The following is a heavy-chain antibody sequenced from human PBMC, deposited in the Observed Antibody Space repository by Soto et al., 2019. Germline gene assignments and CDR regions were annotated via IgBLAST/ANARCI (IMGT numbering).Heavy chain of an antibody. CDR2: ISGSGGNT. D-gene: IGHD6-6*01. CDR1: GFTFSSYA. Sequence: GGSLRLSGAASGFTFSSYAMSWVRQAPGKGLEWGSAISGSGGNTYYADSGKGRFTISRDNSKNTLYLQMNSLRAEDTAVYDCAKAWASIGHPGAFDIWGQGTLVPVSS. CDR3: AKAWASIGHPGAFDI. J-gene: IGHJ3*02. V-gene: IGHV3-23*01.